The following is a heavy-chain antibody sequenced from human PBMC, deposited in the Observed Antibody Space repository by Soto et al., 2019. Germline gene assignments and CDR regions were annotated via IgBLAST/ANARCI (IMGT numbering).Heavy chain of an antibody. J-gene: IGHJ4*02. D-gene: IGHD3-10*01. V-gene: IGHV3-30*03. Sequence: QVQLVESGGGVVQPGRSLRLSCAASGFPFTSYGMHWVREGPDKGLEWVAIISYDGSDKYYADSVKGRFTISRDNSKNTLYLQMNSLRPEETALYYCVGGQYYFDYRGQGTLGIVSS. CDR2: ISYDGSDK. CDR1: GFPFTSYG. CDR3: VGGQYYFDY.